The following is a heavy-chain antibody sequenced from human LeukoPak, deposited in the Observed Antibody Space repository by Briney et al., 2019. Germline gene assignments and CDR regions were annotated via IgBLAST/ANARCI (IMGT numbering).Heavy chain of an antibody. CDR1: GFTFSSYG. CDR2: IWYDGSKK. Sequence: GGSLRLSCAASGFTFSSYGMHWVRQAPGKGLEWVAVIWYDGSKKYCADSVKGRFTISRDNSKNTLYLQMNSLRAEDTAVYYCAKVLGPLYYYYMDVWGKGTTVTVSS. D-gene: IGHD1-1*01. CDR3: AKVLGPLYYYYMDV. V-gene: IGHV3-33*06. J-gene: IGHJ6*03.